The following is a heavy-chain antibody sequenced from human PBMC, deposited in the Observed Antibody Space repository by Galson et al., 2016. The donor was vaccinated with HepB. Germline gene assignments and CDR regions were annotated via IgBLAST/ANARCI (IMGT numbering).Heavy chain of an antibody. V-gene: IGHV3-23*01. Sequence: SLRLSCAASGFTFSTYAMSWVRQSPGKGLEWVSAISGSGAGETTYYADSVRGRFAIFRHNSDNRLFLQMTSLRADDTAVYYCAKAPLVTCDHVRCYPFDYWGQGTLVTVSS. D-gene: IGHD3-16*02. CDR3: AKAPLVTCDHVRCYPFDY. CDR1: GFTFSTYA. J-gene: IGHJ4*02. CDR2: ISGSGAGETT.